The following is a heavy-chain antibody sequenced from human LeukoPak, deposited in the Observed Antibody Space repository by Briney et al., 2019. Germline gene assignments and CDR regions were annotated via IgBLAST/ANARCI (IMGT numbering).Heavy chain of an antibody. V-gene: IGHV3-74*01. D-gene: IGHD3-16*01. Sequence: GGSLRLSCAASGFTFSTYWMHWVRQAPGKGLVWVSRINSDGSSTSYADSVKGRFTISRDNAKSTLYLQMNSLRAEDTAVYYCARDGGGPGFDYWGQGTLVTVSS. CDR1: GFTFSTYW. J-gene: IGHJ4*02. CDR2: INSDGSST. CDR3: ARDGGGPGFDY.